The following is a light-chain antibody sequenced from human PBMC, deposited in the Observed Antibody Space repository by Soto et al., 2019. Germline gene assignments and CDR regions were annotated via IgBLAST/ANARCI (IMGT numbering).Light chain of an antibody. CDR3: HQRSNWYT. J-gene: IGKJ2*01. CDR2: DAS. Sequence: EIVLTQSPATLSLSPVERATLSCRASQSVSSSLAWYQQKPGQAPRLLIYDASNRATGIPARFSGGGSGTDFTLTISSLEPEDFPVYYCHQRSNWYTFGQGTKLEIK. V-gene: IGKV3-11*01. CDR1: QSVSSS.